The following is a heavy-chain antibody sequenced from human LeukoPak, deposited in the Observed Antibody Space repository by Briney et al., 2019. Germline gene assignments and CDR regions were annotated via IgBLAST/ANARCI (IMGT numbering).Heavy chain of an antibody. V-gene: IGHV4-38-2*02. CDR1: GYSISSGYY. CDR2: IYHSGST. J-gene: IGHJ4*02. Sequence: SETLSLTCTVSGYSISSGYYWGWIRQPPGKGLEWIGGIYHSGSTYYNPSLKSRVTISVDTSKNQFSLKLSSVTAADTAVYYCARDHNYDSSGYYYAPLGYWGQGTLVTVSS. CDR3: ARDHNYDSSGYYYAPLGY. D-gene: IGHD3-22*01.